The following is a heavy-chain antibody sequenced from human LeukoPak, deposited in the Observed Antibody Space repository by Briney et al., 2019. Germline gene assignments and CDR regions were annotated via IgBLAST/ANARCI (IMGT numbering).Heavy chain of an antibody. J-gene: IGHJ4*02. CDR1: RFTFSAYT. D-gene: IGHD1-26*01. CDR2: IYSDGRT. Sequence: GGSLRLSCAASRFTFSAYTMTWVRQAPGKGLEWVSVIYSDGRTFYADSVKGRFTVSRDHSKNTLHLQINSLRAEDTAVYYCTKDSSGSYYYQLEYWGQGTLVTVSS. CDR3: TKDSSGSYYYQLEY. V-gene: IGHV3-66*01.